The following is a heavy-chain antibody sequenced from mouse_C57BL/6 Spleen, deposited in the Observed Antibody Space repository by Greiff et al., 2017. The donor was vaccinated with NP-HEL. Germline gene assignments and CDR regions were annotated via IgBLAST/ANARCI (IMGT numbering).Heavy chain of an antibody. CDR1: GYSITSGYD. V-gene: IGHV3-1*01. CDR3: ARYYDYYFDY. J-gene: IGHJ2*01. Sequence: EVQLVESGPGMVKPSQSLSLTCTVTGYSITSGYDWHWIRHFPGNKLEWMGYISYSGSTNYNPSLKSRISITHDTSKNHFFLKLNSVTTEDTATYYSARYYDYYFDYWGQGTTLTVSS. D-gene: IGHD2-4*01. CDR2: ISYSGST.